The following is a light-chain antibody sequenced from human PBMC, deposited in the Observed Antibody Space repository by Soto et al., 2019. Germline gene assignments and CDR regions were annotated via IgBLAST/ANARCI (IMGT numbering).Light chain of an antibody. CDR2: EDN. J-gene: IGLJ3*02. V-gene: IGLV6-57*01. Sequence: NFMLTQPHSVSESPGKTVTISCTRSSGSIASNYVQWYQQRPGSSPPTVIYEDNQRPSAVPDRFSGSIDSSSNAASLTISGLKTEDEADYYCQSYDSDNQVFGGGTKLTVL. CDR3: QSYDSDNQV. CDR1: SGSIASNY.